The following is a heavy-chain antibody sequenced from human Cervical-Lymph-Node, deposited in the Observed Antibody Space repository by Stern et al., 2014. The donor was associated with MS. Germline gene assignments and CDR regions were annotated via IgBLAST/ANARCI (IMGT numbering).Heavy chain of an antibody. J-gene: IGHJ4*02. V-gene: IGHV3-30*01. Sequence: QVQLVQSGGGVVQPGRSLRLSCAASGFTFSSYAMHWVRQAPGKGLEWVAVISYDGSNKYYADSVKGRFTISRDNSKNTLYLQMNSLRAEDTAVYYCARATEDYYDRSGYLDYWGQGTLVTVSS. CDR3: ARATEDYYDRSGYLDY. D-gene: IGHD3-22*01. CDR1: GFTFSSYA. CDR2: ISYDGSNK.